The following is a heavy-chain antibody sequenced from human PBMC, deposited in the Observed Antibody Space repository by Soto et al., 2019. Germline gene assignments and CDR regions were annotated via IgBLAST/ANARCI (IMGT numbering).Heavy chain of an antibody. CDR1: GYTFTSYY. CDR2: INPSGGST. CDR3: ARILVEAARTDY. J-gene: IGHJ4*02. Sequence: QVQLVQSGAEVKKPGASVKVSCKASGYTFTSYYMHWVRQAPGQGLEWMGIINPSGGSTSYAQKFQGSVSRTRDTSTSTDCLELSSLRAEDTAVYYYARILVEAARTDYWGQGTLVTVSS. V-gene: IGHV1-46*03. D-gene: IGHD6-13*01.